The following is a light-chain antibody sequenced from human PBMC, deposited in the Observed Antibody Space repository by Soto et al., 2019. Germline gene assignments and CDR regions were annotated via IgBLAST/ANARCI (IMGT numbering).Light chain of an antibody. J-gene: IGKJ2*01. CDR3: MLPNT. CDR1: QSLLHSNGYNY. Sequence: DIVMTQSPLSLPVTPGEPASISCRSSQSLLHSNGYNYLDWYLQKPGQSPQLLIYLGSNRASGVPDRFSGSGSGPDFTLKISRVEAEDVGAYHCMLPNTFGQGTKLEIK. CDR2: LGS. V-gene: IGKV2-28*01.